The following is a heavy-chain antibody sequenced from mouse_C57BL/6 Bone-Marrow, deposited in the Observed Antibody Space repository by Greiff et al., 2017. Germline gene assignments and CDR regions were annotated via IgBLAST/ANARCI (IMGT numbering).Heavy chain of an antibody. D-gene: IGHD2-3*01. CDR3: ARHERAYYGYFSWFAY. V-gene: IGHV1-62-2*01. Sequence: QVQLKESGAELVKPGASVKLSCKASGYTFTEYTIHWVKQRSGQGLEWIGWFYPGSGSIKYNEKFKDKATLTADKSSSTVYMELSRLTSEDSAVYFCARHERAYYGYFSWFAYWGQGTLVTVSA. CDR2: FYPGSGSI. CDR1: GYTFTEYT. J-gene: IGHJ3*01.